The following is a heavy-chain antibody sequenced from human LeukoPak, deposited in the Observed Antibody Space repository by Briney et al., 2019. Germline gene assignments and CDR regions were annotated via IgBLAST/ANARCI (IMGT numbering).Heavy chain of an antibody. D-gene: IGHD3-10*01. J-gene: IGHJ4*02. CDR1: GFTFSSYW. Sequence: GGSLRLSCAASGFTFSSYWMHWVRQAPGKGLVWVSRITTDGSVTHYADSVKGRFTISRDNAKNTLYLQMNSLGAEDTAVYYCARSYDHWGQGTLVTVSS. CDR3: ARSYDH. V-gene: IGHV3-74*01. CDR2: ITTDGSVT.